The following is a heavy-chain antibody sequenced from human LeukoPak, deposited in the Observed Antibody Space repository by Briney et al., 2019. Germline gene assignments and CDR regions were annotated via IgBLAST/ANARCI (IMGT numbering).Heavy chain of an antibody. J-gene: IGHJ4*02. CDR3: AESLYYYDSSGHPFDY. CDR2: IIPIFGTA. CDR1: GGTCSSYA. D-gene: IGHD3-22*01. Sequence: GASVKVSCKASGGTCSSYAISWVRQAPGQGLEWMGGIIPIFGTANYAQKFQGRVTITADESKSTAYMELSSLRSEDTAAYYCAESLYYYDSSGHPFDYWGQGTLVTVSS. V-gene: IGHV1-69*13.